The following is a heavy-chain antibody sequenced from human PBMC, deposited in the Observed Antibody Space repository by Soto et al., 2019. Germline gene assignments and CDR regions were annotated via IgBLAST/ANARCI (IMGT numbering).Heavy chain of an antibody. Sequence: GGSLRLSCAASGFTFSSYAMSWVRQAPGKGLEWVLSISGSGGSTYYADSVKGRFTISRDNSKNTLYLQMNSLRAEDTAVYYCARAPSRDNSGYYYASPNWFDPWGQGTLVTVSS. J-gene: IGHJ5*02. CDR2: ISGSGGST. V-gene: IGHV3-23*01. CDR3: ARAPSRDNSGYYYASPNWFDP. D-gene: IGHD3-22*01. CDR1: GFTFSSYA.